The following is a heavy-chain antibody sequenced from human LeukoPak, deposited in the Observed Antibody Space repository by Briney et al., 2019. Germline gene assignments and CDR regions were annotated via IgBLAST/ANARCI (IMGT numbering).Heavy chain of an antibody. CDR3: AASSVEMATIGAFDI. CDR2: INPSGGST. D-gene: IGHD5-24*01. Sequence: ASVKVSCKASGYTFTSYYVHWVRQAPGQGLEWMGIINPSGGSTSYAQKFQGRVTMTRDMSTSTVYMELSSLRSEDTAVYYCAASSVEMATIGAFDIWGQGTMVTVSS. J-gene: IGHJ3*02. V-gene: IGHV1-46*01. CDR1: GYTFTSYY.